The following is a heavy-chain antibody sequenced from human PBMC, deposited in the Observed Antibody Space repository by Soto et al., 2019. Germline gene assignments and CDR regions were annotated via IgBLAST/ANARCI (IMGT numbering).Heavy chain of an antibody. CDR1: GYSFMTYS. J-gene: IGHJ5*02. D-gene: IGHD3-10*01. V-gene: IGHV1-3*01. CDR3: ARNRLLWYEDFDP. CDR2: INAGSGDT. Sequence: QVQLVQSGAEVKKPGASVKVSCEASGYSFMTYSIHWMRQAPGQRLEWMGSINAGSGDTKFSPHFQGRVTITRDTAATTAYMELRSLRSEDTAVYYCARNRLLWYEDFDPWGQGTLDTVSS.